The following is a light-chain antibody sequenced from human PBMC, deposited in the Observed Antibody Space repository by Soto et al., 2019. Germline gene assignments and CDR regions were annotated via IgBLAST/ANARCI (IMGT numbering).Light chain of an antibody. V-gene: IGLV2-23*02. J-gene: IGLJ3*02. CDR3: CSDASSITWV. CDR2: EVT. CDR1: SSAVGSHNL. Sequence: QSALTQPASVSGSPGQSITISCSGTSSAVGSHNLVSWYQQHPGKAPKLMIYEVTKRPSGVSNRFSGSKSGNTASLTISGLQAEDEADYYYCSDASSITWVFGGGTKLTVL.